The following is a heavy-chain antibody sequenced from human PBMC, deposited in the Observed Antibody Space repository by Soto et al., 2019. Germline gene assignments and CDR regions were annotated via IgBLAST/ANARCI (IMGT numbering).Heavy chain of an antibody. J-gene: IGHJ4*01. Sequence: QVQLVQSGAEVKKPGASVKVSCKASGYTFTNFGISWVRQAPGQGLEWMGWISAYNGNTNYAQKFQGRVTMTTDTATITAYMEVMSLRFYDTAVYYCARVGTPIDYWGHGTLVTVSS. V-gene: IGHV1-18*01. CDR2: ISAYNGNT. CDR1: GYTFTNFG. CDR3: ARVGTPIDY. D-gene: IGHD7-27*01.